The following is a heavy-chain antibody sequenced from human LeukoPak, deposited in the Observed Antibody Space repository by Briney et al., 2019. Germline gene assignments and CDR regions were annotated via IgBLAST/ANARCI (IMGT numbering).Heavy chain of an antibody. CDR3: ARGVNLLLKPFDY. V-gene: IGHV4-59*08. D-gene: IGHD2-15*01. CDR1: GGSLSSYY. Sequence: SETLSLTCTVSGGSLSSYYWSWVRQPPGKGLEGIGYIYYTGSTNYNPSLKSRVTISVDTSKNQFSLKLSSVTAADTAVYYCARGVNLLLKPFDYWGQGTLVTVSS. J-gene: IGHJ4*02. CDR2: IYYTGST.